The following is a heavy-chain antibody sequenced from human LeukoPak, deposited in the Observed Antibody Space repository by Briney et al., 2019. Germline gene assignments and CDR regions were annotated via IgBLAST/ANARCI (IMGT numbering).Heavy chain of an antibody. V-gene: IGHV4-38-2*02. D-gene: IGHD5-18*01. J-gene: IGHJ5*02. CDR2: IYHSGIT. CDR3: ARYSYGSRWFDP. CDR1: GYSIRSGFY. Sequence: SETLSLTCTVSGYSIRSGFYWGWIRQPPGKGLEWIGNIYHSGITYYTPSLKSRVTISVDTSKNQFSLKLSSVTAADTAVYYCARYSYGSRWFDPWGQGTLVTVSS.